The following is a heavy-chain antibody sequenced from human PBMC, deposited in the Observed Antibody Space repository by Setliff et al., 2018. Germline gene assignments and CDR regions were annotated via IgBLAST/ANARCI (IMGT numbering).Heavy chain of an antibody. Sequence: PSETLSLTCNVSGGSFITSSDYWGWIRQPPGKGLEWIGSINYSGRNHYNPSLKSRVTIFADTSKNQFSLLLNSVTAADTAVYYCARQKYWRWYEVGWFDPWGQGTLVTVSS. CDR2: INYSGRN. D-gene: IGHD3-3*01. J-gene: IGHJ5*02. CDR3: ARQKYWRWYEVGWFDP. V-gene: IGHV4-39*01. CDR1: GGSFITSSDY.